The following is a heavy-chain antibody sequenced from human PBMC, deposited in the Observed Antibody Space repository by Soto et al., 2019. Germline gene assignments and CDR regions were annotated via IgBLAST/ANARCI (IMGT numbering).Heavy chain of an antibody. D-gene: IGHD3-10*01. J-gene: IGHJ5*02. Sequence: SETLSLTCAVYGGSFSGYCWSWIRQPPGKGLEWIGEINHSGTTNYNPSLKSRVTISVDTSKNQFSLKLSSVTAADTAVYFCARGRVTMIRGVVGLYNWFDPWGQGTLVTVSS. CDR2: INHSGTT. CDR1: GGSFSGYC. CDR3: ARGRVTMIRGVVGLYNWFDP. V-gene: IGHV4-34*01.